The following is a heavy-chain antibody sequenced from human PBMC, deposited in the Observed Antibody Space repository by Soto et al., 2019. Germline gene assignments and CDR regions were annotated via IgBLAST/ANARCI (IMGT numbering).Heavy chain of an antibody. Sequence: LETLSLTCTVSGGSISSYYWSWIRQPPGKGLEWIGYIYYSGSTNYNPSLKSRVTISVDTSKNQFSLKLSSVTAADTAVYYCARVGGYSSGWSSDYWGQRTLVTVSS. V-gene: IGHV4-59*01. D-gene: IGHD6-19*01. CDR1: GGSISSYY. J-gene: IGHJ4*02. CDR2: IYYSGST. CDR3: ARVGGYSSGWSSDY.